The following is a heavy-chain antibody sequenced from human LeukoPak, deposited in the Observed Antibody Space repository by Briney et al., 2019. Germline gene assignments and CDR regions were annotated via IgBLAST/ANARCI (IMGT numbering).Heavy chain of an antibody. CDR2: FFQSEKS. CDR1: GHSTTRGYY. J-gene: IGHJ4*02. Sequence: SETLSLTCGISGHSTTRGYYWACFRQSPGKGPEWIATFFQSEKSFYNASLASRVIISLDTSKSQFSLNLSSVTAADTAVYYCARVLPVPYLLDSWGQGTHVTVSS. V-gene: IGHV4-38-2*01. CDR3: ARVLPVPYLLDS.